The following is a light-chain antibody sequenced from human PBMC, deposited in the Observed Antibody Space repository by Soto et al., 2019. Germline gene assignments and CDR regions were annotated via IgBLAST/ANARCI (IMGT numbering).Light chain of an antibody. J-gene: IGKJ4*01. CDR3: QQYNNWPPLT. CDR1: QSISSN. CDR2: GAS. Sequence: EVVMTQSPATLSVSPGEGASLSCRASQSISSNLAWYQHKPGQATRLLIYGASTRATGIPARFSGTGSGTEFTLTISSLQSEDFAVYYCQQYNNWPPLTFGGGTKVEIK. V-gene: IGKV3-15*01.